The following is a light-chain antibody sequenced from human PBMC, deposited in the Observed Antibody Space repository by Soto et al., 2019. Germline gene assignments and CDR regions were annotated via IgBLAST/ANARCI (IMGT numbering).Light chain of an antibody. Sequence: QSALTQPASVSGSPGQSITISCTGTSSDVGSYNLVSWYQQHPGKAPKLMIYEGSKRPSGVSNRFSGSKSGNTASLTISGLQSEDEGDYYCATWDDKLTGWVFGGGTKLTVL. J-gene: IGLJ3*02. CDR2: EGS. CDR3: ATWDDKLTGWV. V-gene: IGLV2-23*01. CDR1: SSDVGSYNL.